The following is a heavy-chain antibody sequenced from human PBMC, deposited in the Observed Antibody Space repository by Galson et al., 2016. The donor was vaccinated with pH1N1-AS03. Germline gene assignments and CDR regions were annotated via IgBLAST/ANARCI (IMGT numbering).Heavy chain of an antibody. Sequence: SETLSLTCEVSGYSIRSDYYWGWIRQPPGKGLEWIGSVHHSGATWHNPSLKSRVTISVDTSKNQFSLRVNPVTVADTAVYYCAALGGGSYSYWGQGKLVTVSS. CDR3: AALGGGSYSY. CDR1: GYSIRSDYY. CDR2: VHHSGAT. D-gene: IGHD2-21*01. J-gene: IGHJ4*02. V-gene: IGHV4-38-2*01.